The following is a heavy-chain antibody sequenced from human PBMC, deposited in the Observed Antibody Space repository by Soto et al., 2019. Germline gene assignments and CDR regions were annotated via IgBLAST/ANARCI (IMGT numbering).Heavy chain of an antibody. V-gene: IGHV4-30-4*01. D-gene: IGHD3-10*01. Sequence: HVQLQESCPGLVKPSQTLSLNCTVSGVSISSGDYYWSWIRQPPGKGLEWIGYIYYSGRTYYNPSLKSRATISVDTSKNQFSLKLSSVTAADTAVYYCARLVRGAPPGNFPDYWGQGTLVTVS. J-gene: IGHJ4*02. CDR3: ARLVRGAPPGNFPDY. CDR2: IYYSGRT. CDR1: GVSISSGDYY.